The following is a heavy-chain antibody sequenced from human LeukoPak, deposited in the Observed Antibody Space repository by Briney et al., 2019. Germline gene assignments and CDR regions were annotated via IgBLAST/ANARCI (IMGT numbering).Heavy chain of an antibody. CDR1: GFTFSCSA. D-gene: IGHD2-2*03. V-gene: IGHV3-73*01. Sequence: GESLKLSCAASGFTFSCSAMHWVRQASGKGLEWLGRIRGKANRYATAYAASVKGRFTISRDDSTNTAYLQMDRLRPEDTAVYYCSRHRLDNYYYYGMDVWGQGTTVTVFS. CDR2: IRGKANRYAT. J-gene: IGHJ6*02. CDR3: SRHRLDNYYYYGMDV.